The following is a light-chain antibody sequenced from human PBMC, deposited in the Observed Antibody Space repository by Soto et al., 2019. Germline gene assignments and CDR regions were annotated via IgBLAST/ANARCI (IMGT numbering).Light chain of an antibody. Sequence: QSALTQPPSASGSPGQSVTISCTGTSSDVGGYNYVSWYQQHPGKAPKLMIHEVTQRPSGVPNRFSGSKSGNTASLTISGLQAEDEADYYCSSYTSSSTRVFGTGTKLTVL. CDR2: EVT. CDR3: SSYTSSSTRV. J-gene: IGLJ1*01. V-gene: IGLV2-8*01. CDR1: SSDVGGYNY.